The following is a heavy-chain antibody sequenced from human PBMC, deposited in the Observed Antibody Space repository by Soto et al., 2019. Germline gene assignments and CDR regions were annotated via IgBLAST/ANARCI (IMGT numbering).Heavy chain of an antibody. D-gene: IGHD3-3*01. CDR3: SRVSFDFWSGYNGDYYYYMGV. V-gene: IGHV3-21*01. Sequence: GVSLRLPCAASGFTFSSNSMNWVRHAPGKGLEWVSSISSSSSYIYYADSVKGRFTISRDNAKNSLYLQMNSLRADYTSVYYCSRVSFDFWSGYNGDYYYYMGVWGKGTTVTVSS. J-gene: IGHJ6*03. CDR1: GFTFSSNS. CDR2: ISSSSSYI.